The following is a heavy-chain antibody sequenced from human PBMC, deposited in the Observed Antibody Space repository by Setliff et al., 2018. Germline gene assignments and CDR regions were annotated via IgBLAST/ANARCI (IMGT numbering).Heavy chain of an antibody. J-gene: IGHJ5*01. D-gene: IGHD2-8*01. Sequence: ASVKVSCKASGYSFNSYYMHWVRQAPGQGLEWMGIINPGGGSSSSTEKFQGRVTMTRDTSASTVYMEMGNLTSDDTAVYYCATLVRFCTRTACQKLAGDESWGQGTLVTVSS. CDR1: GYSFNSYY. CDR2: INPGGGSS. V-gene: IGHV1-46*02. CDR3: ATLVRFCTRTACQKLAGDES.